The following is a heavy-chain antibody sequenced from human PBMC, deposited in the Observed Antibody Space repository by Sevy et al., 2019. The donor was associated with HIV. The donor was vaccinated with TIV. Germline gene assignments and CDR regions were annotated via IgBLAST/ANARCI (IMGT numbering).Heavy chain of an antibody. D-gene: IGHD5-18*01. CDR2: IYWDDDK. CDR1: GFSLSTSGVG. Sequence: SGPTLGKPTQTLTLTCTFSGFSLSTSGVGVGWIRQPPGKALEWLALIYWDDDKRYSPSLKSRLTITKDTSKNQVVLTKTNMDPVDTATYYCAHRYVDTAMVDFDYWGQGTLVTVSS. J-gene: IGHJ4*02. CDR3: AHRYVDTAMVDFDY. V-gene: IGHV2-5*02.